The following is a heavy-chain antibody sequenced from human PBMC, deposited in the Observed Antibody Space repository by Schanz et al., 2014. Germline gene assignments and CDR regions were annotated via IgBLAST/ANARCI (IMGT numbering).Heavy chain of an antibody. CDR2: INGNGGIT. V-gene: IGHV3-23*01. CDR1: GFTFSTYA. J-gene: IGHJ3*01. Sequence: EVQLLESGGALVQPGGSLRLSCSASGFTFSTYAMSWVRQAPGKGLEWVSAINGNGGITYYADPVKGRFTISRDNSKNTVYLQSKSQRDEDTAVYYGTADLTAENYDAIDLWGQGTMVTVSS. CDR3: TADLTAENYDAIDL. D-gene: IGHD2-21*02.